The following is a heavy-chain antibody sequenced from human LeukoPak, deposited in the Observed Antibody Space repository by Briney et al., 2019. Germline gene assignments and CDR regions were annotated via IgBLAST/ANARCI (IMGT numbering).Heavy chain of an antibody. D-gene: IGHD2-15*01. CDR2: ISAYNGNT. V-gene: IGHV1-18*01. Sequence: GASVKVSCKAFGYTFTSYGISWVRQAPGQGLEWMGWISAYNGNTNYAQKLQGRVTMTTDTSTSTAYMELRSLRSDDTAVYYCARVPPIGYCSGGSCKNFDYWGQGTLVTVSS. J-gene: IGHJ4*02. CDR3: ARVPPIGYCSGGSCKNFDY. CDR1: GYTFTSYG.